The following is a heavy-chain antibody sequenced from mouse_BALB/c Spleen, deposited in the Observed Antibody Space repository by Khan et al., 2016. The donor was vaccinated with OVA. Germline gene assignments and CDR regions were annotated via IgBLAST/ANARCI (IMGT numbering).Heavy chain of an antibody. J-gene: IGHJ4*01. CDR2: INPYNDGT. D-gene: IGHD1-1*01. Sequence: EVQLQQSGPELVKPGASVKMSCKASGYTFTNYVMHWVKQKPGQGLEWIGYINPYNDGTKYNEKFKGKATLTSDKSSSTAYMELSSLNSEDAAVXYCARRGGGYYGNISAPTMDYWGQGTSVTVSS. CDR3: ARRGGGYYGNISAPTMDY. V-gene: IGHV1S136*01. CDR1: GYTFTNYV.